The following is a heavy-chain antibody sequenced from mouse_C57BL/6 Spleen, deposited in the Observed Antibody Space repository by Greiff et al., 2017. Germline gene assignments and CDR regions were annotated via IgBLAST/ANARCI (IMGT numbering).Heavy chain of an antibody. CDR2: INPNNGGT. CDR3: ARGTLEPYWYFDV. CDR1: GYTFTDYN. V-gene: IGHV1-18*01. Sequence: VQLQQSGPELVKPGASVKIPCKASGYTFTDYNMDWVKQSHGKSLEWIGDINPNNGGTIYNQKFKGKATLTVDKSSSTAYMELRSLTSEDTAVYYCARGTLEPYWYFDVWGTGTTVTVSS. J-gene: IGHJ1*03.